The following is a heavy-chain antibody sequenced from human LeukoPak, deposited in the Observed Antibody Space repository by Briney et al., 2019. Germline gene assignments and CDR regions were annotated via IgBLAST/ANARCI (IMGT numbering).Heavy chain of an antibody. V-gene: IGHV1-2*06. CDR2: INPNSGGT. Sequence: SVKVSCKASGYTFTVYYMHWVRQAPGQGLEWMGRINPNSGGTNYAQKFQGRVTMTRDTSISTAYMELSRLRSDDTAVYYCAREGYGGLRRYFDYWGQGTLVTVSS. J-gene: IGHJ4*02. CDR3: AREGYGGLRRYFDY. CDR1: GYTFTVYY. D-gene: IGHD4-23*01.